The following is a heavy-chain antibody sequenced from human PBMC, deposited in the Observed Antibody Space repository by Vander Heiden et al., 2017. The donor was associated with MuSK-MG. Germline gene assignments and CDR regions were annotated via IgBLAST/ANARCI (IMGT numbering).Heavy chain of an antibody. D-gene: IGHD4-17*01. CDR3: AHSPITVTTYAFDI. CDR1: GFSLSTHGVG. J-gene: IGHJ3*02. Sequence: QITLKESGPTLVKPTQTLTLTCTVSGFSLSTHGVGVGWIRQPPGKALECLGIIYWDDDKRYSPSLKSRVTITRDTSKNQLVLTMTNMDPADTATYYCAHSPITVTTYAFDIWGQGTMVIVSS. V-gene: IGHV2-5*02. CDR2: IYWDDDK.